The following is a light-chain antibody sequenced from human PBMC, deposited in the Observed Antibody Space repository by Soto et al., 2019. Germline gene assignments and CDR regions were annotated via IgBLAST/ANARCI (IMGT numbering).Light chain of an antibody. Sequence: MTASAGPRSLSPGEGDTLLCRASQSVSSRLAWYQQNPGQAPRLLISGASSRATGIQDRFSGSGFGTDFTLTISRLEPEDFALYYFQHYDGGKMKTFAQGTRLDIK. J-gene: IGKJ5*01. V-gene: IGKV3-20*01. CDR3: QHYDGGKMKT. CDR2: GAS. CDR1: QSVSSR.